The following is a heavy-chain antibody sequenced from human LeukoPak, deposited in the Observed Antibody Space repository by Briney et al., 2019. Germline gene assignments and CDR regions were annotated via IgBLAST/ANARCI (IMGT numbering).Heavy chain of an antibody. Sequence: ASAKVSCKASGYTFTGYYMHWVRQAPGQGLEWMGRINPNSGGTNYAQKFQGRVTMTRDTSISTAYMELSRLRSDDTAVYYCARPYDSSGYQDENWFDPWGQGTLVTVSS. D-gene: IGHD3-22*01. J-gene: IGHJ5*02. CDR3: ARPYDSSGYQDENWFDP. CDR2: INPNSGGT. CDR1: GYTFTGYY. V-gene: IGHV1-2*06.